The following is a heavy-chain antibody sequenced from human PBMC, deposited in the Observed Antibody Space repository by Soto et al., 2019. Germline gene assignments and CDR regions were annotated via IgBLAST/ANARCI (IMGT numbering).Heavy chain of an antibody. D-gene: IGHD2-2*01. CDR2: IYYGGST. CDR3: ERLGEYYQYLGP. J-gene: IGHJ5*02. V-gene: IGHV4-61*08. Sequence: SETLSLTCRVSGGPINSGGYFCSWIRQPPGKGQERVGYIYYGGSTSYNPSLKSRVTISLETSKSQFSLRLSPVTAADTAVYYCERLGEYYQYLGPWCPGTLVTVSP. CDR1: GGPINSGGYF.